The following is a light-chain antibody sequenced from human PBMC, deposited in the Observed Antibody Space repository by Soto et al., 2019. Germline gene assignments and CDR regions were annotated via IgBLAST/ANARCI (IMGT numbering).Light chain of an antibody. V-gene: IGLV2-14*01. CDR2: EVS. J-gene: IGLJ1*01. CDR3: SSYTSSSTSWYV. CDR1: SSDVGGYNY. Sequence: QSVLTQPASVSGSPGQSITISCTGTSSDVGGYNYVSWYQQHPGKAPKLMIYEVSNRPSGVSNRFSGSKSGNTASLTISGLQAEDEADYYCSSYTSSSTSWYVFGTGTKLTVL.